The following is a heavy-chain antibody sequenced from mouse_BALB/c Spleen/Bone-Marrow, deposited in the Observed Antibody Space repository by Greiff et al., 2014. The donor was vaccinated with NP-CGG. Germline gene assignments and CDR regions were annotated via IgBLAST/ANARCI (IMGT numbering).Heavy chain of an antibody. D-gene: IGHD1-1*01. CDR2: ISYSGST. CDR3: ASYYYGSSYAMDY. Sequence: EVQRVESGPSLVKPSQTLSLSCSVTGDSITSGYWNWIRKFPGNKLEYMGCISYSGSTYYNPSLQSRITITRDTSNNQYYLQLNSVTTEDTATYYCASYYYGSSYAMDYWGQGTSVTVSS. CDR1: GDSITSGY. V-gene: IGHV3-8*02. J-gene: IGHJ4*01.